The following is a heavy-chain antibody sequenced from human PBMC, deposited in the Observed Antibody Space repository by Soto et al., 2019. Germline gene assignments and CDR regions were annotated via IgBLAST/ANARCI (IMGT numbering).Heavy chain of an antibody. J-gene: IGHJ4*02. Sequence: QVQLQQWGAGLLKPSETLSLTCAVYGGSFSGYYWSWIRQPPGKGLEWIGEINHSGSTNYNPSLKSRVTISVDTSKNQFSPKLSSVAAADTAVYCCARGYPDFWSGYYPGGEFDYWGQGTLVTVSS. D-gene: IGHD3-3*01. CDR3: ARGYPDFWSGYYPGGEFDY. CDR1: GGSFSGYY. CDR2: INHSGST. V-gene: IGHV4-34*01.